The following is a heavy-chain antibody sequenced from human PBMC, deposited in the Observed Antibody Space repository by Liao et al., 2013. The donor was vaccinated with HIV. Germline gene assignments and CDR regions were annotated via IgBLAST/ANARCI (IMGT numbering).Heavy chain of an antibody. CDR2: INDGETT. J-gene: IGHJ6*03. Sequence: QVQLQESGPGLVKPSETLSLTCAVYGGSFSGYYWSWIRQSPGRGLEWIGKINDGETTNYNPSLKSRVTISIDTSKNQFSLRLSSVTAADTAVYYCTRLKGYHFRDYYHYMDVWGRGTTVIVSS. V-gene: IGHV4-34*10. CDR3: TRLKGYHFRDYYHYMDV. D-gene: IGHD3-22*01. CDR1: GGSFSGYY.